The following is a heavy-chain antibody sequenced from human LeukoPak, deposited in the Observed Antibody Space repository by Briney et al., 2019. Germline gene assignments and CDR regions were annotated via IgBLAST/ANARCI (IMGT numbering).Heavy chain of an antibody. Sequence: GRSLRLSCAASGFTFSSYGMHWVRQAPGKGLEWVAVIWYDGSNKCYADSVKGRFTISRDNSKNTLYLQMNSLRAEDTAVYYCARDRDPYDFWSGYPFDYWGQGTLVTVSS. CDR2: IWYDGSNK. J-gene: IGHJ4*02. CDR1: GFTFSSYG. CDR3: ARDRDPYDFWSGYPFDY. D-gene: IGHD3-3*01. V-gene: IGHV3-33*01.